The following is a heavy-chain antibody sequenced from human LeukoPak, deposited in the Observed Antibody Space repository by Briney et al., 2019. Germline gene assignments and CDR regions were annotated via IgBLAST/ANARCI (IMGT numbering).Heavy chain of an antibody. CDR2: IYYSGST. D-gene: IGHD2-2*01. CDR1: GGSISSYY. CDR3: ARGRCSSTSCYSDY. J-gene: IGHJ4*02. V-gene: IGHV4-59*01. Sequence: SETLSLTCTVSGGSISSYYWSWIRQPPGKGLEWIGYIYYSGSTNYNPSLKSRVTISVDTSKNQFSLKLSSVTAADTAVYYCARGRCSSTSCYSDYSGQGTLVTVSS.